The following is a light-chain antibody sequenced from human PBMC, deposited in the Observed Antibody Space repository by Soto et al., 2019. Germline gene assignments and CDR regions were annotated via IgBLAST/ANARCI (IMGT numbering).Light chain of an antibody. Sequence: QSVLTQPPSASGSPGQSVTISCTGTSTDVGGYNYVSWYQQHPGKAPKLMIYEVTKRPSGVPDRFSGSQSGNTASLTVSGLQAEDEADYYCRSYAGSNNFVVFGGGTKLTVL. V-gene: IGLV2-8*01. CDR3: RSYAGSNNFVV. CDR1: STDVGGYNY. CDR2: EVT. J-gene: IGLJ2*01.